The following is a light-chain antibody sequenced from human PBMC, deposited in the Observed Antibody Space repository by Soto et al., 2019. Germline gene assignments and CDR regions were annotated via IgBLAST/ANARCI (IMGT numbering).Light chain of an antibody. CDR1: SSDVGGYNY. V-gene: IGLV2-14*01. CDR2: EVS. CDR3: SSYTSSSTYV. J-gene: IGLJ1*01. Sequence: QSALTQPASVSGSPGQWITISCSGTSSDVGGYNYVSWYQQHPGKAPKLMIYEVSNRPSGVSNRLSGSKSGNTASLTISGLQAEDEADYYCSSYTSSSTYVFGTGTKLTVL.